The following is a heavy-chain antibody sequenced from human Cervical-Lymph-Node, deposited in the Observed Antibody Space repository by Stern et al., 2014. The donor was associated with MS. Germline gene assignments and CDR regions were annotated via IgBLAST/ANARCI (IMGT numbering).Heavy chain of an antibody. D-gene: IGHD2-21*02. CDR3: ARDLGGDLHFDY. V-gene: IGHV3-33*01. J-gene: IGHJ4*02. Sequence: VHLVESGGGVVQPGRSLRLSCAASGFTFSSYGMHWVRQAPGKGLEWVAVIWYDGSNKYYADSVKGRFTISRDNSKNTLYLQMNSLRAEDTAVYYCARDLGGDLHFDYWGQGTLVTVSS. CDR2: IWYDGSNK. CDR1: GFTFSSYG.